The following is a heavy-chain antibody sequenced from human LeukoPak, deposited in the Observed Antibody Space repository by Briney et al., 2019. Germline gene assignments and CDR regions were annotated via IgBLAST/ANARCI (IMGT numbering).Heavy chain of an antibody. CDR2: IKQDGSEK. Sequence: PGGSLRLSCAASGFTFSSYWMSWVRQAPGKGLEWVANIKQDGSEKYYVVSGKGRFTISRDNAKNSLYLQMNSLRAEDTAVYYCARDRGGSGSYQTFDYWGQGTLVTVSS. V-gene: IGHV3-7*01. D-gene: IGHD3-10*01. J-gene: IGHJ4*02. CDR3: ARDRGGSGSYQTFDY. CDR1: GFTFSSYW.